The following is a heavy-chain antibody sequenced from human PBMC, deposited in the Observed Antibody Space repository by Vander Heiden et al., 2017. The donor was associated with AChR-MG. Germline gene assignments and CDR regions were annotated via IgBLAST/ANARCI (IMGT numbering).Heavy chain of an antibody. V-gene: IGHV1-69*01. D-gene: IGHD5-12*01. J-gene: IGHJ4*02. CDR2: IIPIFGTA. CDR1: GGTLSSYA. CDR3: ASGEWLRFGGYFDY. Sequence: QAQLVQSGAEVKKPGSSVQVSCKASGGTLSSYAISWVRQAPGQGLEWMGGIIPIFGTANYAQKFQGRVTITADESTSTAYMELSSLRSEDTAVYYCASGEWLRFGGYFDYWGQGTLVTVSS.